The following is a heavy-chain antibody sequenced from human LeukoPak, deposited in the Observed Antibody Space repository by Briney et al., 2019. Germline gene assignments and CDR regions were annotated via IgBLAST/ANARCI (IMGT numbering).Heavy chain of an antibody. CDR1: GFSFISYS. Sequence: PGGSLRLSCAASGFSFISYSMNWVRQAPGKGLEWVSSISGSSDYIYYADSVKGRFTISRDNAKNSLYLQMNSLRAEDTAVYYCVRDLYGDYGHDYWGQGTLVTVSS. D-gene: IGHD4-17*01. CDR2: ISGSSDYI. CDR3: VRDLYGDYGHDY. J-gene: IGHJ4*02. V-gene: IGHV3-21*01.